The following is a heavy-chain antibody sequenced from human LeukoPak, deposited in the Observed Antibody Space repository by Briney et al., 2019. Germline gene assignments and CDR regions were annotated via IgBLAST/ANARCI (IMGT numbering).Heavy chain of an antibody. CDR2: MSGSGLRR. CDR3: AELGITMIGGV. Sequence: GGSLRLSCAASGFTFSSYAMSWVRQTPGKGLEWVSDMSGSGLRRNYADSVKGRFTISRDNAKNSLYLQMNSLRAEDTAVYYCAELGITMIGGVWGKGTTVTISS. J-gene: IGHJ6*04. V-gene: IGHV3-23*01. CDR1: GFTFSSYA. D-gene: IGHD3-10*02.